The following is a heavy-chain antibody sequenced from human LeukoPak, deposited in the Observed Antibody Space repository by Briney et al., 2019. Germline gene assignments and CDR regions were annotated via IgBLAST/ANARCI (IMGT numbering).Heavy chain of an antibody. CDR3: TRLPRITMVRGVYYYYYYMDV. D-gene: IGHD3-10*01. V-gene: IGHV4-39*01. J-gene: IGHJ6*03. CDR2: IYYSGST. Sequence: SETLSLTCTVSGGSISSSSYYWGWIRQPPGKGLEWIGSIYYSGSTYYNPSLKSRVTISVDTSKHQFSLKLSSVTAADTAVYYCTRLPRITMVRGVYYYYYYMDVWGKGTTVTVSS. CDR1: GGSISSSSYY.